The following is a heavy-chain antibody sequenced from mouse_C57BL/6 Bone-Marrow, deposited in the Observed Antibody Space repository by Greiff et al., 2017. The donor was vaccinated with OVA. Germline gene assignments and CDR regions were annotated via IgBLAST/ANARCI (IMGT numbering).Heavy chain of an antibody. J-gene: IGHJ2*01. Sequence: EVQLQESGGDLVKPGGSLKLSCAASGFTFSSYGMSWVRQTPDKRLEWVATISSGGSYTYYPDSVKGRFTISRDNAKNTLYLQMSSLKSEDTAMYYCARQGYDLLDYWGQGTTLTVSS. CDR2: ISSGGSYT. CDR1: GFTFSSYG. V-gene: IGHV5-6*01. D-gene: IGHD2-10*02. CDR3: ARQGYDLLDY.